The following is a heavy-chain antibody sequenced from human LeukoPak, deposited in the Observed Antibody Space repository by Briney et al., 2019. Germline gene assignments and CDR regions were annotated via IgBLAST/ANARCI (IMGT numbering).Heavy chain of an antibody. CDR1: GGSIRSYY. Sequence: SETLSLTCTVSGGSIRSYYWSWIRQPAEKGLEWIGRIYISGSTNYNPSLKSRVIMSVDTSKNQFSLKLSSVTAADTAVYYCARAPEFSSGWLLDYWGQGTLVTVSS. CDR2: IYISGST. V-gene: IGHV4-4*07. J-gene: IGHJ4*02. D-gene: IGHD6-19*01. CDR3: ARAPEFSSGWLLDY.